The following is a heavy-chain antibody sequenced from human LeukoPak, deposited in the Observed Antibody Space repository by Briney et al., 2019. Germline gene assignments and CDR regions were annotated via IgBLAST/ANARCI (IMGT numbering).Heavy chain of an antibody. V-gene: IGHV4-31*03. CDR1: GGSISSGGYY. J-gene: IGHJ6*03. Sequence: SQTLSLTCTVSGGSISSGGYYWSWIRQHPGKGLEWIGYIYYSGSTYYNPSLKSRVTISVDTSKNQFSLKLSSVTAADTAVYYCARDKTPQQLVNVRGGTYMDVWGKGTTVTVSS. D-gene: IGHD6-13*01. CDR3: ARDKTPQQLVNVRGGTYMDV. CDR2: IYYSGST.